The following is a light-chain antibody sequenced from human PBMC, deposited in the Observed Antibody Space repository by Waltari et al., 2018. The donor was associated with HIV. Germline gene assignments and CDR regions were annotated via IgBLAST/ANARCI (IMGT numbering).Light chain of an antibody. CDR2: DFK. V-gene: IGLV2-14*03. CDR3: CSYTSGSTHV. J-gene: IGLJ1*01. CDR1: RSYIRDSHY. Sequence: QSALTQPASLSASPGSSITTSCTGFRSYIRDSHYVSWYQQNQGKVPKLIIYDFKERPSGVSNRFSGSKSNSASFLNISGLQTEDEAVYHCCSYTSGSTHVFGTGTEVTVL.